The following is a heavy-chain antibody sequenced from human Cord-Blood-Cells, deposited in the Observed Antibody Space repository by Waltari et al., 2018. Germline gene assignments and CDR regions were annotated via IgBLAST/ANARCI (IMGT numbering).Heavy chain of an antibody. Sequence: QLQLQESGPGLVKPSETLSLTCTVSGGSISSSSYYWGWIRQPPGKGLEWIGSIYYSGSTYCHPSRKSRVTISVDTSKNQFSLKLSSVTAADTAVYYCASYPPPKYCSSTSCYVGYYFDYWGQGTLVTVSS. J-gene: IGHJ4*02. V-gene: IGHV4-39*07. CDR3: ASYPPPKYCSSTSCYVGYYFDY. CDR2: IYYSGST. CDR1: GGSISSSSYY. D-gene: IGHD2-2*01.